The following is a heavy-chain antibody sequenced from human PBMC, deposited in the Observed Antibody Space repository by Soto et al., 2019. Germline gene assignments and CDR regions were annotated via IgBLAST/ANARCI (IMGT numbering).Heavy chain of an antibody. CDR2: IYSGGST. V-gene: IGHV3-66*01. Sequence: EVQLVESGGGLVQPGGSVRLSCAASGFTVSSNYMSWVRQAPGKGLEWVSVIYSGGSTYYAESVKGRFTISRDNYKNTMHLQMNTMSAKDTTVYYCARDTALQVYSYGFLYYMDVWGTGTTVTVSS. CDR3: ARDTALQVYSYGFLYYMDV. CDR1: GFTVSSNY. D-gene: IGHD5-18*01. J-gene: IGHJ6*03.